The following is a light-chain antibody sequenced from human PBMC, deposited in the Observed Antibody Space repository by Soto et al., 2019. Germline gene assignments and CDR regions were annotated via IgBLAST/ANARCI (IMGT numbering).Light chain of an antibody. CDR3: SSYKGSSTYV. Sequence: QSVLTQPASVSGSPGQSITISCTGTSFDVGAYNNVSWYQQHPGKAPKLMIYEVSNRPSGVSNRFSGSKSGNTASLTISGLQAEDEADYYCSSYKGSSTYVFGTGTKVTVL. CDR2: EVS. CDR1: SFDVGAYNN. J-gene: IGLJ1*01. V-gene: IGLV2-14*01.